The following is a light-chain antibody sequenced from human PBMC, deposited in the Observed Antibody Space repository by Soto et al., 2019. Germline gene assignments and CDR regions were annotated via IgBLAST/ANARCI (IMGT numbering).Light chain of an antibody. CDR3: QQYNFWPPLT. CDR1: QSVNSN. CDR2: DAS. Sequence: EIVMTQSPATLSVSPGERATLSCRASQSVNSNLAWYRQKPGQPPRLLISDASTRATGVPARFSGSGSGTEFTLIISSLQSEDSVSYYCQQYNFWPPLTFGGGTKVEIK. J-gene: IGKJ4*01. V-gene: IGKV3-15*01.